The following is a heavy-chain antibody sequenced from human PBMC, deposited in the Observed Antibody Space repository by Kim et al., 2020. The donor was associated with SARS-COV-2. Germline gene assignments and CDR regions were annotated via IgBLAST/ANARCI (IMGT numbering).Heavy chain of an antibody. CDR1: GFTFSSYW. V-gene: IGHV3-74*01. J-gene: IGHJ4*02. Sequence: GGSLRLSCAASGFTFSSYWMHWVRQAPGKGLVWVSRINSDGSSTSYADSVKGRFTISRDNAKNTLYLQMNSLRAEDTAVYYCARGVAVAGLDYWGQGTLVTVSS. D-gene: IGHD6-19*01. CDR2: INSDGSST. CDR3: ARGVAVAGLDY.